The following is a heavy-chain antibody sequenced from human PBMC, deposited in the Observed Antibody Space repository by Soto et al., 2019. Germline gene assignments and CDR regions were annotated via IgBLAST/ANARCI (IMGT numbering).Heavy chain of an antibody. CDR3: AKDLSSLGWLALGAPFDS. V-gene: IGHV3-23*01. CDR1: GFTFISYA. D-gene: IGHD3-22*01. J-gene: IGHJ4*02. CDR2: VSANGRNT. Sequence: GSLRLSCAASGFTFISYAINCFRHSAFKWLEWVSSVSANGRNTYYADSVKGRFTVSRDKSKNALFLQLDSLRVEDTAIYYCAKDLSSLGWLALGAPFDSWGPGTLVTVSS.